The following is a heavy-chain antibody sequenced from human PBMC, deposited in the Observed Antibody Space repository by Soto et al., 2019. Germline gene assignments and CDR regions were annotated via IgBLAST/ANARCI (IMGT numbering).Heavy chain of an antibody. CDR2: IHYSGST. CDR1: GDSVTISDYY. Sequence: QLQLQESGPGLVKPSETLSLTCTVSGDSVTISDYYWGWIRQPPGKGLEWIGSIHYSGSTYYNPSLKSRVTISVDTSKKQFSLKLTSVTAADAAVYDCAAHDSGGYYAEYWGQGTLVTVSA. D-gene: IGHD3-22*01. J-gene: IGHJ4*02. CDR3: AAHDSGGYYAEY. V-gene: IGHV4-39*01.